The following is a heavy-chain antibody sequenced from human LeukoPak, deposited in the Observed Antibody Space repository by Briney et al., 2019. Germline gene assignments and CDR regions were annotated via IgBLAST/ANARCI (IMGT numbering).Heavy chain of an antibody. V-gene: IGHV3-53*01. CDR2: IYSSGNI. J-gene: IGHJ4*02. CDR1: GFTVSSNC. Sequence: GGSLRLSCAASGFTVSSNCMSWVRQAPGKGLEWVSVIYSSGNIVYADSVKGRFTISRGNSKNTAYLQMNSLRVEDTAVYYCARIVASSGGWYNFDYWGQGALVTVSS. CDR3: ARIVASSGGWYNFDY. D-gene: IGHD6-19*01.